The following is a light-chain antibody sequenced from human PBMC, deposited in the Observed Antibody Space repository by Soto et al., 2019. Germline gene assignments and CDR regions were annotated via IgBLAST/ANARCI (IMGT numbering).Light chain of an antibody. V-gene: IGKV1-39*01. CDR2: ATS. CDR1: QNINKY. CDR3: LQTYSTPRT. J-gene: IGKJ1*01. Sequence: QMTQSPSSLSASVGDRVTITCRASQNINKYLSWYQQKLGKAPKLLIYATSTLQSGVPSRFSGSGSGTDFTLTISTLQPEDFATYYCLQTYSTPRTFGQGTKVAIK.